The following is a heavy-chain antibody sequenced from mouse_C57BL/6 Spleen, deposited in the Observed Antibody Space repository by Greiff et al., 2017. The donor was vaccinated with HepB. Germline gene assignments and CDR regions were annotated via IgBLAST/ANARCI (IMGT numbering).Heavy chain of an antibody. CDR3: ARDGGWLLYWYFDV. Sequence: VQLQQSGPELVKPGASVKMSCKASGYTFTDYNMHWVKQSHGKSLEWIGYINPNNGGTSYNQKFKGKATLTVNKSSSTAYMELRSLTSEDSAVYYCARDGGWLLYWYFDVWGTGTTVTVSS. V-gene: IGHV1-22*01. J-gene: IGHJ1*03. CDR2: INPNNGGT. D-gene: IGHD2-3*01. CDR1: GYTFTDYN.